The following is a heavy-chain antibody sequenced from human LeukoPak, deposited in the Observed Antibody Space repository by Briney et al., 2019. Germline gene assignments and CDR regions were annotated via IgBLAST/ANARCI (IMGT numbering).Heavy chain of an antibody. CDR3: ARELFSGGHYYDSSGYPDY. Sequence: PSETLSLTCTVSGGSISSYYWSWIRQLPGKGLEWIGYIYYSGSTYYNPSLKSRVTISVDTSKNQFSLKLSSVTAADTAVYYCARELFSGGHYYDSSGYPDYWGQGTLVTVSS. CDR1: GGSISSYY. D-gene: IGHD3-22*01. J-gene: IGHJ4*02. CDR2: IYYSGST. V-gene: IGHV4-59*12.